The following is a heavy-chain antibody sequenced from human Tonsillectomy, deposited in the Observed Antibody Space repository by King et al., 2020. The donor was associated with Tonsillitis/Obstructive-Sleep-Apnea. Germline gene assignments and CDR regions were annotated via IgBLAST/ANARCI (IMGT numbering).Heavy chain of an antibody. CDR3: ASGYCSGGSCPHYYYMDV. Sequence: VQLVQSGGGLIQPGGSLRLSCAASGFTGSNNYMSWVRQAPGKGLDGVSVFYSGGSTYYAYSVKGRFTISRDNFKNTVYLQMNSLRAEDAAVYYCASGYCSGGSCPHYYYMDVWGKGTTVTVS. D-gene: IGHD2-15*01. CDR1: GFTGSNNY. CDR2: FYSGGST. J-gene: IGHJ6*03. V-gene: IGHV3-53*01.